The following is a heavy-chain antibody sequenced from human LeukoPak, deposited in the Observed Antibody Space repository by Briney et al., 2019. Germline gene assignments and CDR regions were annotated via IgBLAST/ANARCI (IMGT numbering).Heavy chain of an antibody. CDR2: IYYSGST. D-gene: IGHD3-10*01. Sequence: PSETLSLTCTVSGGSISSHYWSWIRQPPGKGLEWIGYIYYSGSTNYNPSLKSRVTISVDTSKNQFSLKLSSVTAADTAVYYCARGYYGSGSYYNFGMDVWGQGTTVTVSS. CDR3: ARGYYGSGSYYNFGMDV. J-gene: IGHJ6*02. V-gene: IGHV4-59*11. CDR1: GGSISSHY.